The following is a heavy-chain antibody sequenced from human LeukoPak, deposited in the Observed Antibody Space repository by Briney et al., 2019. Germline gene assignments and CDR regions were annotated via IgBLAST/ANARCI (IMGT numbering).Heavy chain of an antibody. J-gene: IGHJ4*02. D-gene: IGHD1-26*01. CDR2: INWNSGTR. CDR3: AKDMSQYSGSYYFDF. V-gene: IGHV3-9*01. Sequence: PGRSLRLSCEASGFTFDDYAMHWVRQAPGKGLEWVSGINWNSGTRDYADSVRGRFTISGDNAKNSLYLQMNSLRAEDTALYYCAKDMSQYSGSYYFDFWGQGILVTVSS. CDR1: GFTFDDYA.